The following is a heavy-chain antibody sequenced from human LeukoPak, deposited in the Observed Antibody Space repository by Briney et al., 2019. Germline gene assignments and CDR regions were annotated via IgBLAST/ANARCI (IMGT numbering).Heavy chain of an antibody. Sequence: PGGSLRLSCAASGFIFSTYNMNWVRQAPGKGLEWVSSISSSSSYIYYADSVKGRFTVSRDTAKNSLYLQMDGLRDEDTAVYYCARDLKGYCSGGGCPHAFDIWGQGTMVTVSS. V-gene: IGHV3-21*01. CDR1: GFIFSTYN. CDR2: ISSSSSYI. J-gene: IGHJ3*02. D-gene: IGHD2-15*01. CDR3: ARDLKGYCSGGGCPHAFDI.